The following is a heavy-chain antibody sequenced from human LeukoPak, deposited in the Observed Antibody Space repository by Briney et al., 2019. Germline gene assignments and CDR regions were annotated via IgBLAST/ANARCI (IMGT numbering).Heavy chain of an antibody. D-gene: IGHD2-2*01. CDR3: ARRDVAVPAALVAFDV. Sequence: GESLKISCKGSGYSFTNYWIGWVRQMSGKGLEWMGINDPGDSETTCSPSVQAQVPISVDKSISTAYLQWSSLKASDTAMYYCARRDVAVPAALVAFDVWGQGTMVTVS. J-gene: IGHJ3*01. V-gene: IGHV5-51*01. CDR2: NDPGDSET. CDR1: GYSFTNYW.